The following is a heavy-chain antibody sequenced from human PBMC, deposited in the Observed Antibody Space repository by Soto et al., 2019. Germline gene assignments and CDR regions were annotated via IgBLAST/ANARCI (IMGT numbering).Heavy chain of an antibody. V-gene: IGHV3-23*01. CDR1: GFTFSSYV. Sequence: LRLSCAASGFTFSSYVMSWVRQAPGKGLEWVSSVFSGGDTYYAESVRGRSTFSRDNSKNTLYLQMHSLRVEDTAIYYCAKGGPNDYWGQGTLVTVSS. CDR3: AKGGPNDY. CDR2: VFSGGDT. J-gene: IGHJ4*02. D-gene: IGHD3-16*01.